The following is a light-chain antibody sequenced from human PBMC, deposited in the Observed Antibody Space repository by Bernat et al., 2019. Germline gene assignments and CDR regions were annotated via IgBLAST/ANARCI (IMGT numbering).Light chain of an antibody. CDR2: LAS. Sequence: DIQMTQSPSSLSASVGDRVTISCRASQDISNGLSWYQQKPGKAPKRLIYLASSLQSGVPSRFSGSGSGTEFTLTISSLQPEDFATYYCLQHSTFPWTFGQGTKVDIK. V-gene: IGKV1-17*01. CDR3: LQHSTFPWT. J-gene: IGKJ1*01. CDR1: QDISNG.